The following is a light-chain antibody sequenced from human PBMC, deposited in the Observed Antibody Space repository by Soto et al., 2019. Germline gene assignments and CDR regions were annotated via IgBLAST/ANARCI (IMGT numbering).Light chain of an antibody. V-gene: IGKV3-11*01. J-gene: IGKJ1*01. CDR1: QSISEF. CDR3: LQHNSYPCT. Sequence: FVLPQSPTTLSLSPGERATLSCKARQSISEFLAWYQQTPGQAPRLLIYDACNRATGTPARFSGSGSGTEFTLTISSLQPEDFATYYCLQHNSYPCTFGQGTKVDIK. CDR2: DAC.